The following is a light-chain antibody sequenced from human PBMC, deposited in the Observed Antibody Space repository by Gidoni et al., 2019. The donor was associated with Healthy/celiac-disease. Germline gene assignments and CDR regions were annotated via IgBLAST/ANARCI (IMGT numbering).Light chain of an antibody. Sequence: EIVMTQSPATLSVSPGERATLSCRASQSVSSNLAWYQQKPGQAPRLLIYGASTRATGIPARFSGSGSGTEFTLTISSLQSEDFAVYYCQQYNNWPSPMYTFGQXTKLEIK. CDR2: GAS. CDR3: QQYNNWPSPMYT. V-gene: IGKV3-15*01. CDR1: QSVSSN. J-gene: IGKJ2*01.